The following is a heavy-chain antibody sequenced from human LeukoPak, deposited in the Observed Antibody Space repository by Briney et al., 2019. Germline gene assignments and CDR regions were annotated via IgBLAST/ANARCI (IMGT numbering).Heavy chain of an antibody. Sequence: GRSLRLSCAASGFTFSSYAMSWVRQAPGKGLEWVSAISGSGGSTYYADSVKGRFTISRDNSKNTLYLQMNSLRAEDTAVYYCAKVAHYYDSSGATHWGQGTLVTVSS. CDR2: ISGSGGST. J-gene: IGHJ4*02. D-gene: IGHD3-22*01. CDR3: AKVAHYYDSSGATH. V-gene: IGHV3-23*01. CDR1: GFTFSSYA.